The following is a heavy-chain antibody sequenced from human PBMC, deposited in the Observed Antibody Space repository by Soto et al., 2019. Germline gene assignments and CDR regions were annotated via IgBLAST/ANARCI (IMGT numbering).Heavy chain of an antibody. CDR3: AKDLDSSGWYRAYDI. CDR2: ITTGGGST. Sequence: DVQLLESGGGLVQPGGSLRLSCVASGVTYAMSWVRQAPGKGLEWVSTITTGGGSTYYAESVKGRCTISRDNSKNTLYLHMNIQRDADTAVYYCAKDLDSSGWYRAYDIWGQGTLVTVSS. J-gene: IGHJ3*02. CDR1: GVTYA. V-gene: IGHV3-23*01. D-gene: IGHD6-19*01.